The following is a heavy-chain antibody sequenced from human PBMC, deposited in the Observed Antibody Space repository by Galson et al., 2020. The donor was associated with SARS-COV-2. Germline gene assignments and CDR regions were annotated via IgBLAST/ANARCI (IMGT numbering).Heavy chain of an antibody. V-gene: IGHV3-53*04. Sequence: QLGESLKISCEASGFNVSSHYMSWVRQAPGKGLEWVSVLHSGGGTYYADSVKGRFTISRHNSKNTLYLQMSSLRPEDTAVYYCARDLLNAFDVWGQGTMVTVSS. CDR3: ARDLLNAFDV. J-gene: IGHJ3*01. CDR2: LHSGGGT. CDR1: GFNVSSHY.